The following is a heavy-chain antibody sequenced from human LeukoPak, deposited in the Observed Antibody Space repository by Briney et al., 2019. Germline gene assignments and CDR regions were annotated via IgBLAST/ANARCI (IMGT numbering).Heavy chain of an antibody. V-gene: IGHV4-30-4*08. Sequence: SQTLSLTCTVSGGSISSGGYYWSWIRQHPGKGLEWIGYIYYSGSTYYNPSLKSRVTISVDTSKNQFSLKLSSVTAADTAVYYCARSYGGNSYGAFDIWGQGTMVTVSS. CDR2: IYYSGST. CDR3: ARSYGGNSYGAFDI. CDR1: GGSISSGGYY. D-gene: IGHD4-23*01. J-gene: IGHJ3*02.